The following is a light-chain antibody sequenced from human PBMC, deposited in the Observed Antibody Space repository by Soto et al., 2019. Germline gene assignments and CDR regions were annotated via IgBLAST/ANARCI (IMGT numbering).Light chain of an antibody. J-gene: IGKJ1*01. V-gene: IGKV1-39*01. CDR1: QSISSY. Sequence: DSQMTQSPSSLSASVGDRVTITCRASQSISSYLNWYQQKPRKAPKLLIYAASSLQSGVPSRFSGSGSGTDFTLTISSLQPEDFATYYCQQSYSTPWTFGQGTKVEIK. CDR2: AAS. CDR3: QQSYSTPWT.